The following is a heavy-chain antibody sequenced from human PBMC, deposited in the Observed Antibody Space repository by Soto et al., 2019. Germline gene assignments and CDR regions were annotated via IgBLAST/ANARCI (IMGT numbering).Heavy chain of an antibody. D-gene: IGHD2-2*01. V-gene: IGHV4-39*01. Sequence: QLQLQESGPGLVKTSETLSVTCTVSGDSISSSNYFWAWIRQPPGKGQEWIGSLYYRGSTYYNPSLKSRVTISIDTSKNQFSLRLTSVTAADTAVYYCARHGNTSWSPNGFDPWGQGTLAAVSS. CDR3: ARHGNTSWSPNGFDP. CDR1: GDSISSSNYF. J-gene: IGHJ5*02. CDR2: LYYRGST.